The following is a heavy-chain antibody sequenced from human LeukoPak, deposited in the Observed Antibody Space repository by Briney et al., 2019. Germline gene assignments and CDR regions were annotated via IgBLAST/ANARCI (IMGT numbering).Heavy chain of an antibody. V-gene: IGHV3-48*04. J-gene: IGHJ4*02. Sequence: GGSLRLSCAASGFTFSSYSMNWVRQAPGKGLEWVSYISSSSSTLYYADSVKGRFTISRDNAKNSLYLQMNSLRAEDTAVYYCARDRVSSGYYHYWGQGTLVTVSS. CDR2: ISSSSSTL. CDR1: GFTFSSYS. CDR3: ARDRVSSGYYHY. D-gene: IGHD3-22*01.